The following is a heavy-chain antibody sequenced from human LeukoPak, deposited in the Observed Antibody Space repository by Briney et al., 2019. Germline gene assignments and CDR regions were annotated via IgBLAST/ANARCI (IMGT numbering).Heavy chain of an antibody. CDR3: AGYGGNVDY. CDR1: GGSISSGSYY. CDR2: IYTSGST. J-gene: IGHJ4*02. D-gene: IGHD4-23*01. V-gene: IGHV4-61*02. Sequence: SETLSLTCTVSGGSISSGSYYWSWIRQPAGKGLEWIGRIYTSGSTNYNPSLKSRVTISVDTSKNQFSLKLSSVTAADTAVYYCAGYGGNVDYWGQGTLVTVSS.